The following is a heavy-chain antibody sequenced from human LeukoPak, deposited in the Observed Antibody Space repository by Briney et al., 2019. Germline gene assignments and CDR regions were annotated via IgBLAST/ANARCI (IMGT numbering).Heavy chain of an antibody. J-gene: IGHJ4*02. CDR2: INPNSGGT. V-gene: IGHV1-2*06. D-gene: IGHD3-9*01. CDR1: GYTFTGYY. Sequence: ASVKVSCKASGYTFTGYYMHWVRQAPGQGLEWMGRINPNSGGTNYAQKFQGRVTMTRDTSISTAYMELSRLRSDDTAVYYCARSPSYYDILTGYYRGDFDYWGQETLVTVSS. CDR3: ARSPSYYDILTGYYRGDFDY.